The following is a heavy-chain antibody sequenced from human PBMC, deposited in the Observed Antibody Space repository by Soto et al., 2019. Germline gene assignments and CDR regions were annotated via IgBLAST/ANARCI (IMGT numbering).Heavy chain of an antibody. CDR1: GFSFRDYG. CDR3: AKDYDYGDSLPFDY. CDR2: IIGIGDTA. D-gene: IGHD4-17*01. V-gene: IGHV3-23*01. J-gene: IGHJ4*02. Sequence: EVQLLEARGGLVQPGGSLRLSCAASGFSFRDYGMSWVRQAPGKGLEWLSAIIGIGDTAYYADSVRGRFTISRDNSKNTLYLQLNDLGAEDTAIYSCAKDYDYGDSLPFDYWGQGTLVTVSS.